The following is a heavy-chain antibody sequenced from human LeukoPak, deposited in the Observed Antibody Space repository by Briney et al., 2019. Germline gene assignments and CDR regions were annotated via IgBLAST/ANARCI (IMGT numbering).Heavy chain of an antibody. V-gene: IGHV4-59*01. CDR3: AREGVVVVPAAINPDNYGMDV. J-gene: IGHJ6*04. D-gene: IGHD2-2*01. CDR2: IYYSGST. Sequence: SETLSLTCSVSGGSISSYYWTWIRQAPGKGLEWIGSIYYSGSTNYNPSLKSRVTLSLDTSNNQFSLNLNSVTAADSAVYYCAREGVVVVPAAINPDNYGMDVWGKGTTVTVSS. CDR1: GGSISSYY.